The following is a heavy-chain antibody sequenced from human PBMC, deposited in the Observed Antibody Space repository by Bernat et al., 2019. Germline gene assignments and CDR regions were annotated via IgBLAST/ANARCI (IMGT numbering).Heavy chain of an antibody. CDR2: ISGSGGST. CDR1: GFTFSSYA. Sequence: EVQLLESGGGLVQPGGSLRLSCAASGFTFSSYAMSWVRQAPGKGLEWVSAISGSGGSTYYADSVKGRFTISRDNSKNTLYLQMNSLRAEDTAVYYCAKDAYYYDSSGYYVRWYFDLWGRGTLVTVSS. V-gene: IGHV3-23*01. CDR3: AKDAYYYDSSGYYVRWYFDL. D-gene: IGHD3-22*01. J-gene: IGHJ2*01.